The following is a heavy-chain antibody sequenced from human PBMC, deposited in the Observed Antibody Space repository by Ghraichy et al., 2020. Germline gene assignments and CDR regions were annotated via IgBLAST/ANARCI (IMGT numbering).Heavy chain of an antibody. CDR2: ISYDGSNK. V-gene: IGHV3-30*04. CDR3: ARGGGSYSGTFDY. J-gene: IGHJ4*02. CDR1: GFTFSSYA. Sequence: GGSLRLSCAASGFTFSSYAMHWVRQAPGKGLEWVAVISYDGSNKYYADSVKGRFTISRDNSKNTLYLQMNSLRAEDTAVYYCARGGGSYSGTFDYWGQGTLVTVSS. D-gene: IGHD1-26*01.